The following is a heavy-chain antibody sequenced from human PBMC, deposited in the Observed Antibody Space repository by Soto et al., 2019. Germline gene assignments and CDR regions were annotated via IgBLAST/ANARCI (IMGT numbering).Heavy chain of an antibody. V-gene: IGHV4-39*01. J-gene: IGHJ4*02. D-gene: IGHD4-17*01. CDR2: IYYSGST. CDR3: ASTYGDYDPGNY. CDR1: GGSISSSSYY. Sequence: QLQLQESGPGLVKPSETLSLTCTVSGGSISSSSYYWGWIRQPPGKGLEWIGSIYYSGSTYYNPSLKSRVTISVDTSKNQFSLKLSSVTAADTAVYYCASTYGDYDPGNYWGQGTLVTVSS.